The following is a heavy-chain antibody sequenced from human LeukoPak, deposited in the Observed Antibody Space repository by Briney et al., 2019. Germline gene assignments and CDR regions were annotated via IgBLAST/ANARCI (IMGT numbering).Heavy chain of an antibody. CDR3: ARGPSGSGGYDY. D-gene: IGHD3-10*01. Sequence: ASVKVSCKASGFTFSGYYMHWVRQAPGQGLEWMAWISPNSGGTNYVQKFQGRVTVTRDTSISTDYMEINGLTSDDTALYYCARGPSGSGGYDYWGQGTLVTVSS. CDR1: GFTFSGYY. CDR2: ISPNSGGT. J-gene: IGHJ4*02. V-gene: IGHV1-2*02.